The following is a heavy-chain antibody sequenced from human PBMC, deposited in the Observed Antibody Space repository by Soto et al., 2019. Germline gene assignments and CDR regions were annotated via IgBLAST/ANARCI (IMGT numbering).Heavy chain of an antibody. V-gene: IGHV3-23*01. Sequence: GGSLRLSCAASGFTFSSYAMSWVRQAPGKGLEWVSAISGSGGSTYYADSVKGRFTISRDNSKNTLYLQMNSLRAEDTAVYYCAKEGQYYVVVVADNWFDPWGQGTLVTVSS. D-gene: IGHD2-15*01. J-gene: IGHJ5*02. CDR3: AKEGQYYVVVVADNWFDP. CDR1: GFTFSSYA. CDR2: ISGSGGST.